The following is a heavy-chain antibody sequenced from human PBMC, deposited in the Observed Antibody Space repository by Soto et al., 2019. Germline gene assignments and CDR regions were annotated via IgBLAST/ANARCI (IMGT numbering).Heavy chain of an antibody. Sequence: QIQLVQSGGGVERPGASVTVSCEASGYIFTTYGLSRVRQTPAHGLEWMGWISADSGYTQYAQFLQDRLTMTRDTSTNTGYMELRDLTSDDTGIYYCARDRPPGSLYGMDAWGQGTAVTVSS. CDR3: ARDRPPGSLYGMDA. CDR1: GYIFTTYG. V-gene: IGHV1-18*01. J-gene: IGHJ6*02. CDR2: ISADSGYT.